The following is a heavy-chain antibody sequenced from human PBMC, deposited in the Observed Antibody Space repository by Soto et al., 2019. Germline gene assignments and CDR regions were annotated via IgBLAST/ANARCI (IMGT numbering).Heavy chain of an antibody. CDR1: GFTVSTKY. CDR2: IYSGDST. D-gene: IGHD3-16*01. V-gene: IGHV3-66*01. Sequence: EVHLVESGGGLVQTGGSLRLSCAASGFTVSTKYMSWVRQAPGKGLEWVSVIYSGDSTFYADSVRGRFTISRDNSKNTVNLQMNSLRAEDTAVYYCARDPWAADYWGQGTLVTVSS. J-gene: IGHJ4*02. CDR3: ARDPWAADY.